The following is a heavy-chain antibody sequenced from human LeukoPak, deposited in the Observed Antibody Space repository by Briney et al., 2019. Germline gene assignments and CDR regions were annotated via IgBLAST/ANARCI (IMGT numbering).Heavy chain of an antibody. V-gene: IGHV3-7*01. CDR2: IKQDGSEK. D-gene: IGHD6-19*01. Sequence: PGGSLRLSCTAAGFTFSSCWMSWVRQAPGKGLEWVANIKQDGSEKYYVDSVRGRFTISRDNAKNSLYLQMNSLRAEDTAVYYCARESRQWLVLGGVDYWGQGTLVTVSS. CDR1: GFTFSSCW. CDR3: ARESRQWLVLGGVDY. J-gene: IGHJ4*02.